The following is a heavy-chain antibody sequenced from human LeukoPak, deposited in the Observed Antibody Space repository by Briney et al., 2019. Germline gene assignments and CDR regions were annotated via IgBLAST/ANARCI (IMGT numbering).Heavy chain of an antibody. D-gene: IGHD4-17*01. CDR2: IIPIFGTA. V-gene: IGHV1-69*13. J-gene: IGHJ6*02. CDR3: ARVHGDYDYYGMDV. Sequence: SVKVSCKASGYTFTGYYMHWVRQAPGQGLEWMGGIIPIFGTANYAQKFQGRVTITADESTSTAYMELSSLRSEDTAVYYCARVHGDYDYYGMDVWGQGTTVTVSS. CDR1: GYTFTGYY.